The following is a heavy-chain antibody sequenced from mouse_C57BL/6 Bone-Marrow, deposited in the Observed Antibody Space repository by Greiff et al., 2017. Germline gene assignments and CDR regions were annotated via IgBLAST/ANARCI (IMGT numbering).Heavy chain of an antibody. CDR1: GYAFSSYW. V-gene: IGHV1-80*01. Sequence: QVQLKESGAELVKPGASVKISCKASGYAFSSYWMNWVKQRPGKGLEWIGQIYPGDGDTNYNGKFKGKATLTADKSASTAYMQLSSLTSEDSAVYFCASGYYGSSYGWYFDVWGTGTTVTVSS. J-gene: IGHJ1*03. D-gene: IGHD1-1*01. CDR3: ASGYYGSSYGWYFDV. CDR2: IYPGDGDT.